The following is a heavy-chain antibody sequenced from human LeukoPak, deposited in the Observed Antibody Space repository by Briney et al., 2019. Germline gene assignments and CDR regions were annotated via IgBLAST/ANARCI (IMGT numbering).Heavy chain of an antibody. D-gene: IGHD5-12*01. V-gene: IGHV3-23*01. J-gene: IGHJ3*02. CDR3: TKHRGGWIDAFDI. CDR1: GFTFSSYA. Sequence: GGSLRLSCAASGFTFSSYAMTWVRQAPGKGLEWVSGISGSGGSSYSADSVKGRFTISRDNSKKTLYVQMNSLRAEDTAVYYCTKHRGGWIDAFDIWGQGAMVTVSS. CDR2: ISGSGGSS.